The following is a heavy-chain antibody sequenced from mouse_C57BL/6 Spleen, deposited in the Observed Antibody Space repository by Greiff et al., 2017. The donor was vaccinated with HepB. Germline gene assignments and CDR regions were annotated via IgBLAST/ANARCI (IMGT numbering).Heavy chain of an antibody. J-gene: IGHJ4*01. CDR3: ARNAYGSSLYYAMDY. Sequence: VQLQQSGAELVRPGASVKLSCKASGYTFTDYYINWVKQRPGQGLEWIARIYPGSGNTYYNEKFKGKATLTAEKSSSTAYMQLSSLTSEDSAVYFCARNAYGSSLYYAMDYWGQGTSVTVSS. CDR2: IYPGSGNT. CDR1: GYTFTDYY. V-gene: IGHV1-76*01. D-gene: IGHD1-1*01.